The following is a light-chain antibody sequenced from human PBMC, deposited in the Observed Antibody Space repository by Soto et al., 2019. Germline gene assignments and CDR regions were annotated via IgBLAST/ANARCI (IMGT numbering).Light chain of an antibody. CDR2: GAS. CDR3: QQYGSSPPT. J-gene: IGKJ1*01. V-gene: IGKV3-20*01. Sequence: IVLTQSAVTLSLSPGQRTRLSCRASQSISRYLAWYQQKPGQGPRLLIYGASSRATGTPDRFSGSGSGTDFTLTINRLEPEDFALYYCQQYGSSPPTFGQGTKVDIK. CDR1: QSISRY.